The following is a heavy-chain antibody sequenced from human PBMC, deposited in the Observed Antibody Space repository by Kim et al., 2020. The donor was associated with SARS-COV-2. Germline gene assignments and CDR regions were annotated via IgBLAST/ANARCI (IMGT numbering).Heavy chain of an antibody. V-gene: IGHV1-46*01. J-gene: IGHJ6*02. CDR3: ARDNIMDHYYYGMDV. CDR2: INPSGGST. Sequence: ASVKVSCKASGYTFTSYYMHWVRQAPGQGLEWMGIINPSGGSTSYAQKFQGRVTMTRDTSTSTVYMELSSLRSEDTAVYYCARDNIMDHYYYGMDVWGQGTTVTVSS. CDR1: GYTFTSYY. D-gene: IGHD3-16*01.